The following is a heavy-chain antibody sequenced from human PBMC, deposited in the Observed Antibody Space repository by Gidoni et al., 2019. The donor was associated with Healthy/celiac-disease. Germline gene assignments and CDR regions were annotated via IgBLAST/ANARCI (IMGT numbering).Heavy chain of an antibody. D-gene: IGHD1-1*01. CDR2: IRSKANSYAT. J-gene: IGHJ6*03. V-gene: IGHV3-73*01. CDR3: TNEVQDYYYYYMDV. Sequence: VRQASGKGLEWVGRIRSKANSYATAYAASVKGRFTISRDDSKNTAYLQMNSLKTEDTAVYYCTNEVQDYYYYYMDVWGKGTTVTVSS.